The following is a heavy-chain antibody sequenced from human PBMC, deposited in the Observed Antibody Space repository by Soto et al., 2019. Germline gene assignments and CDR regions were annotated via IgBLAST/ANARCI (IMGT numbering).Heavy chain of an antibody. CDR2: IYPGDSDA. V-gene: IGHV5-51*01. CDR1: GYSFLNYW. D-gene: IGHD5-18*01. J-gene: IGHJ4*02. Sequence: ESLKISCKTSGYSFLNYWMGWGRQMPGKGLEWMGIIYPGDSDARYSPSFQGQVTISADKSISTVYLQWSSLKASDTAMYYCARQLYSYGFIDYWGQGTLVTVSS. CDR3: ARQLYSYGFIDY.